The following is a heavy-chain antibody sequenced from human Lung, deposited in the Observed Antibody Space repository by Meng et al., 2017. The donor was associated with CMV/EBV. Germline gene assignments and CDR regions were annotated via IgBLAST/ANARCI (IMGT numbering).Heavy chain of an antibody. D-gene: IGHD3-22*01. CDR2: IRSKAYGGTT. CDR1: GFTFGDYA. CDR3: TRALDYYDSRAFYYYYGMDV. Sequence: GGSLRLXCTASGFTFGDYAMSWVRQAPGKGLEWVGFIRSKAYGGTTEYAASVKGRFTISRDDSKSIAYLQMNSLKTEDTAVYYCTRALDYYDSRAFYYYYGMDVWXQGTTVTVSS. V-gene: IGHV3-49*04. J-gene: IGHJ6*02.